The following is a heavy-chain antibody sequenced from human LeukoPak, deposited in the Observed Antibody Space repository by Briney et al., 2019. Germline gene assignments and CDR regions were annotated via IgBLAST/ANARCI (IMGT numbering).Heavy chain of an antibody. J-gene: IGHJ4*02. V-gene: IGHV4-59*01. D-gene: IGHD5-18*01. CDR3: ARFRVDTAFDY. CDR1: GGSISSYY. Sequence: SETLSLTCTVSGGSISSYYWSWIRQPPGKGLEWIGYIYYSGSTNYNPSLKSRVTISVDTSKNQFSLKLSSVTAADTAVYYCARFRVDTAFDYWGQGNLVTVSS. CDR2: IYYSGST.